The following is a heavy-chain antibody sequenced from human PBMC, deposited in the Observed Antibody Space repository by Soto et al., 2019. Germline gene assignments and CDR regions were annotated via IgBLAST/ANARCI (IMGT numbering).Heavy chain of an antibody. J-gene: IGHJ4*02. CDR2: ISYDGNKK. V-gene: IGHV3-30-3*01. CDR3: AKGGSSGWYYFDL. CDR1: GFTFSDDG. Sequence: PGGSLRLSCLASGFTFSDDGFHWVRQAPGKGLEWVAFISYDGNKKFTADSVKGRFTISRDNSKSTLYLQMDSLRPEDTAIYYCAKGGSSGWYYFDLWGQGTLVTVSS. D-gene: IGHD6-19*01.